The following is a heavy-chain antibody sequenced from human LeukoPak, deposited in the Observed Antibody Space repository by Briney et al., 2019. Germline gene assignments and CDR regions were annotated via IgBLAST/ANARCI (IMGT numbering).Heavy chain of an antibody. CDR2: ISGSGTTI. D-gene: IGHD3-10*01. V-gene: IGHV3-11*01. CDR3: ARNSGGSGSPMDV. CDR1: GFTFSDYY. Sequence: GGSLRLSCAASGFTFSDYYMSWIRQAPGKGLEWGSYISGSGTTIYYADSVKGRFTLSRDNAKNSLYLQMNSLRAEDTAMYYCARNSGGSGSPMDVWGKGTTVTVSS. J-gene: IGHJ6*03.